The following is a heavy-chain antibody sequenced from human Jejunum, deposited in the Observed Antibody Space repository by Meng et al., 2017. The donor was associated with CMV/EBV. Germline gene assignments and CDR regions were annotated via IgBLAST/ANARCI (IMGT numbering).Heavy chain of an antibody. J-gene: IGHJ5*02. Sequence: QVHLQQWGAGLLKPSETLSLTCAVSGGSFSHYYWTWIRQSPGKRLEWIGEINQSVGSNYNPSLKSRVTMSLDTSKNHFSLKLDSVTAADTAVYYCARGGGINRWFDPWGQGTLVTVSS. V-gene: IGHV4-34*01. CDR3: ARGGGINRWFDP. CDR1: GGSFSHYY. CDR2: INQSVGS. D-gene: IGHD1-14*01.